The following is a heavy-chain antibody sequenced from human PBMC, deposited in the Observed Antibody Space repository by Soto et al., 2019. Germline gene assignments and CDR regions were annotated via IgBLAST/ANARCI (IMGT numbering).Heavy chain of an antibody. CDR1: GFTFSSYA. D-gene: IGHD4-17*01. Sequence: EVQLLESGGGLVQPGGSLRLSCAASGFTFSSYAMSWVRQAPGKGLEWVSAISGSGGSTYYADSVKGRFTISRDNSKNTLYLQMTSLRAEYTAVYYCAKATVTTWDYYYYMDVWGKGTTVTVSS. J-gene: IGHJ6*03. V-gene: IGHV3-23*01. CDR2: ISGSGGST. CDR3: AKATVTTWDYYYYMDV.